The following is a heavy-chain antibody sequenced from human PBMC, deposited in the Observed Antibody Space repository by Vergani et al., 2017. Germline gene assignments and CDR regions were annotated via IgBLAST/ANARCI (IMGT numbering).Heavy chain of an antibody. V-gene: IGHV3-15*07. CDR3: TTDFLLYYYYMDV. CDR2: IKSKTDGGTT. Sequence: EVQLVESGGGLVKPGGSLRLSCAASGFTFSNAWMNWVRQAPGKGLEWVGRIKSKTDGGTTDYAAPVKGRFTISRDDSKNTLYLQMNSLKTEDTAVYYCTTDFLLYYYYMDVWGKGTTVTVSS. J-gene: IGHJ6*03. CDR1: GFTFSNAW. D-gene: IGHD2/OR15-2a*01.